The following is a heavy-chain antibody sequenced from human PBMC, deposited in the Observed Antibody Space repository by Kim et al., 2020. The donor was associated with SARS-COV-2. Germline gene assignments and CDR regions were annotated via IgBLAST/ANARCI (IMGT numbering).Heavy chain of an antibody. Sequence: GGSLRLSCTASGFTFGDYAMSWFRQAPGKGLEWVGFIRSKAYGGTTEYAASVKGRFTISRDDSKSIAYLQMNSLKTEDTAVYYCTRDGGYCSSTSCLHYYHYGMDVWGQGTTVTVSS. V-gene: IGHV3-49*03. CDR3: TRDGGYCSSTSCLHYYHYGMDV. J-gene: IGHJ6*02. D-gene: IGHD2-2*01. CDR1: GFTFGDYA. CDR2: IRSKAYGGTT.